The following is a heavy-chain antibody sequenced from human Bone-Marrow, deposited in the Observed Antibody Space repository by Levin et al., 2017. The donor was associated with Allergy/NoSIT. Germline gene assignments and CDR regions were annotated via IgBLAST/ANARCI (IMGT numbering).Heavy chain of an antibody. V-gene: IGHV4-31*03. D-gene: IGHD1-7*01. CDR1: GGSISSGGYY. Sequence: SETLSLTCTVSGGSISSGGYYWSWIRQHPGKGLEWIGYIYYSGSTYYNPSLKSRVTISVDTSKNQFSLKLSSVTAADTAVYYCARDKGRGPNWNYVSDAFDIWGQGTMVTVSS. CDR3: ARDKGRGPNWNYVSDAFDI. CDR2: IYYSGST. J-gene: IGHJ3*02.